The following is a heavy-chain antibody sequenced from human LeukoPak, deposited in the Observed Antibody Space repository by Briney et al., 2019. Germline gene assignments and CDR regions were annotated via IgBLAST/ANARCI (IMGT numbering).Heavy chain of an antibody. CDR3: ARERLYGSGSYSYYYYDMDV. Sequence: SETLFLTCTVSGGSISSYYWSWIRQPAGKGLERIGRIYTSGSTNYNPSLKSRVTMSVDTSKNQFSLKLSSVTAADTAVYYCARERLYGSGSYSYYYYDMDVWGQGTTVTVSS. J-gene: IGHJ6*02. CDR2: IYTSGST. CDR1: GGSISSYY. D-gene: IGHD3-10*01. V-gene: IGHV4-4*07.